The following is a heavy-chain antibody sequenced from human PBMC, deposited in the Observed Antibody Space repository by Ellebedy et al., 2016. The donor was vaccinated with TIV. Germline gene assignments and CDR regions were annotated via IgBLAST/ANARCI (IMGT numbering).Heavy chain of an antibody. D-gene: IGHD3-10*01. CDR1: GITFNDYS. J-gene: IGHJ4*02. Sequence: GESLKISCAASGITFNDYSMHWVRQAPGTGLEWISYISSTSGHIYYADSVKGRFTLSRDNAKTSLYLQMNSLRAEDTAVYYCVGASSSGSPFDYWGQGSLVIVSS. CDR3: VGASSSGSPFDY. V-gene: IGHV3-21*05. CDR2: ISSTSGHI.